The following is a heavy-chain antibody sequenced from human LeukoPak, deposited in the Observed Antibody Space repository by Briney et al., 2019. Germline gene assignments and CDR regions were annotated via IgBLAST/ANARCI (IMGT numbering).Heavy chain of an antibody. V-gene: IGHV1-2*04. D-gene: IGHD5-12*01. Sequence: ASVKVSSKASGYTFTGYYMHWVRQAPGQGLEWMGWINPNSGGTNYAQKFQGWVTMTRDTSISTAYMELSRLRSDDTAVYYCARGGYSGYEGDYWGQGTLVTVSS. CDR2: INPNSGGT. CDR1: GYTFTGYY. J-gene: IGHJ4*02. CDR3: ARGGYSGYEGDY.